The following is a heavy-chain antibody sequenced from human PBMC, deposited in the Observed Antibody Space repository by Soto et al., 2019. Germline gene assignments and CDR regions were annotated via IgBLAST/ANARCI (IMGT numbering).Heavy chain of an antibody. V-gene: IGHV1-69*13. CDR2: IIPIFGTA. Sequence: SVKVSCNSSVGPLSSYAISLVRQAPGQGLEWSGGIIPIFGTANYAQKFQGRVTITADESTSTAYMELSSLRSEDTAVYYCARAGSYGHEKPAKHPYYYYGMDVWGQGTTVTVSS. CDR3: ARAGSYGHEKPAKHPYYYYGMDV. J-gene: IGHJ6*02. D-gene: IGHD5-18*01. CDR1: VGPLSSYA.